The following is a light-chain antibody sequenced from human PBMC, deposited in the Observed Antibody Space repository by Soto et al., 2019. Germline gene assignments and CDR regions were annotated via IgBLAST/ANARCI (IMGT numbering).Light chain of an antibody. CDR2: EVS. V-gene: IGLV2-14*01. Sequence: QPVLTQPASVSGSPGQSITISCTGTSSDVGGYNYVSWYQQHPGKAPKLMIYEVSNRPSGVSNRFSGSKSDNTASLTISGLQAEDEADYYCSSYTSSSTGVFGTGTKLTVL. CDR1: SSDVGGYNY. J-gene: IGLJ1*01. CDR3: SSYTSSSTGV.